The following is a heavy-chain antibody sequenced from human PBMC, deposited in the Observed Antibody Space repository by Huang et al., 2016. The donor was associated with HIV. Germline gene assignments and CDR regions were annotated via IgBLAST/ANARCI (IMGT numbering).Heavy chain of an antibody. CDR3: ASGQRMRESDIVATIPVS. J-gene: IGHJ5*02. D-gene: IGHD5-12*01. Sequence: QVHLVQSGPEVKKPGASVKVSYKASGYNFTSRGLHWVRQAPGQRLEWMGYINPGKGNTKYSPKFQDRVTLTRDISANTAYMQLSRLTSEDTAVYYCASGQRMRESDIVATIPVSWGQGALVTVSS. CDR1: GYNFTSRG. V-gene: IGHV1-3*01. CDR2: INPGKGNT.